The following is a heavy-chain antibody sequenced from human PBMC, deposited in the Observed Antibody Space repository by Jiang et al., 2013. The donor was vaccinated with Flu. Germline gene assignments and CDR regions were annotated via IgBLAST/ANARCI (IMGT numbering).Heavy chain of an antibody. CDR1: GYTFTSYG. J-gene: IGHJ5*02. CDR3: AREPASSGSWFDP. Sequence: GAEVKKPGASVKVSCKASGYTFTSYGISWVRQAPGQGLEWMGWISAYNGNTNYAQKLQGRVTMTRNTSISTAYMELSSLRSEDTAVYYCAREPASSGSWFDPWGQGTLVTVSS. D-gene: IGHD1-26*01. V-gene: IGHV1-18*01. CDR2: ISAYNGNT.